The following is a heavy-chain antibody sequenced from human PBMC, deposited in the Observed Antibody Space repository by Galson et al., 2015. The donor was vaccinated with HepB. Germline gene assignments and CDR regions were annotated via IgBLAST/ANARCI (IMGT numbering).Heavy chain of an antibody. CDR2: ISYEGNYK. D-gene: IGHD3-10*01. J-gene: IGHJ4*02. CDR1: GLTFSSYA. CDR3: ARDCSIRRLWFGELCGPDN. V-gene: IGHV3-30*04. Sequence: SLRLSCAASGLTFSSYAMHWVRQAPGKGLEWVAVISYEGNYKYSADSVKGRFTISRDNSKNRLYLEMNSLRVEDTAVYYCARDCSIRRLWFGELCGPDNWGQGTQVTVSS.